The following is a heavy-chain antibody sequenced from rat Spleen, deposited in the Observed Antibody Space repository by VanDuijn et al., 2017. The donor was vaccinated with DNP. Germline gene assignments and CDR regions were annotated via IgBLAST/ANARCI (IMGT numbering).Heavy chain of an antibody. V-gene: IGHV5-25*01. CDR1: GFTFSNYY. D-gene: IGHD3-1*01. J-gene: IGHJ1*01. CDR2: ISTSGSRT. Sequence: EVQLVESGGDLVQPGTSLKLSCVASGFTFSNYYMAWVRQAPKKGLEWVAAISTSGSRTYYPDSVKGRFTISRDNAKSSLYLQMNSLKSEDTATYYCARGSGSIYWYFDFWGPGTMVTVSS. CDR3: ARGSGSIYWYFDF.